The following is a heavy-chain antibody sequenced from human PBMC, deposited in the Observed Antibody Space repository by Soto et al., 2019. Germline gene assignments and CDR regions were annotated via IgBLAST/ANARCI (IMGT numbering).Heavy chain of an antibody. Sequence: GGSLTLAGAAPGFTFSRYAMHWVRQAPGKGLEWVAFISYADGSNKYYTDSVKGRFTISRDNSKNTLYLQMNSLRPEDTAVYYCAKPPQPGDYDRSGYYFEYWGQGT. D-gene: IGHD3-22*01. CDR2: ISYADGSNK. V-gene: IGHV3-30*18. CDR3: AKPPQPGDYDRSGYYFEY. CDR1: GFTFSRYA. J-gene: IGHJ4*02.